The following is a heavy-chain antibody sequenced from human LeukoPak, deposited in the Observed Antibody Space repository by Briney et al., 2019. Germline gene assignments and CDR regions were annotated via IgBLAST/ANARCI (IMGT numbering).Heavy chain of an antibody. CDR1: GGTFSSYA. J-gene: IGHJ4*02. V-gene: IGHV1-69*13. CDR2: IIPIFGTA. D-gene: IGHD1-14*01. Sequence: ASVKVSCKASGGTFSSYAISWVRQAPGQGLEWMGGIIPIFGTANYAQKFQGRVTITADESTSTAYMELSSLRSEDTAVYYCARTPGYNGDYFDYWGQGTLVTVSS. CDR3: ARTPGYNGDYFDY.